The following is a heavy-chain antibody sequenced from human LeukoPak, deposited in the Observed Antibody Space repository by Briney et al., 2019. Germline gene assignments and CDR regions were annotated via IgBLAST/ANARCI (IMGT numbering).Heavy chain of an antibody. CDR3: AKVAWFGESADYFDY. CDR1: GFTFSSYG. V-gene: IGHV3-30*02. Sequence: GGSLRLSCAASGFTFSSYGMHWVRQAPGKGLEWVAFIRYDGSNKYYADSVKGRFTISRDNSKNTLYLQMNSLRAEDTAVYYCAKVAWFGESADYFDYWGQGTLVTVSS. CDR2: IRYDGSNK. D-gene: IGHD3-10*01. J-gene: IGHJ4*02.